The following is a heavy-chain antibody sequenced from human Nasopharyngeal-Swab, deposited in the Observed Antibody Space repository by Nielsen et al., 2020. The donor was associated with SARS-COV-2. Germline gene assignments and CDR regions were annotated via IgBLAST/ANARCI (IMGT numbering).Heavy chain of an antibody. Sequence: SVKVSCKASGFTFTSSAVQRVRQARGQRHEWIGWIGVGSGNTNYAQKFQERVTITRDMSTSTAYMELSSLRSEDTAVYYCAAPDCSSTSCYDAFDIWGQGTMVTVSS. CDR2: IGVGSGNT. V-gene: IGHV1-58*01. D-gene: IGHD2-2*01. J-gene: IGHJ3*02. CDR1: GFTFTSSA. CDR3: AAPDCSSTSCYDAFDI.